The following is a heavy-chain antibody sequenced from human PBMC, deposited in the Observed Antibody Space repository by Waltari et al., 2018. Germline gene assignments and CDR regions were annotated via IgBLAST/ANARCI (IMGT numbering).Heavy chain of an antibody. CDR3: ARGGVAARNAFDI. CDR1: GGSFSGYY. CDR2: INHSGST. Sequence: QVQLQQWGAGLLKPSETLSLTCAVYGGSFSGYYWSWIRQPPGKGLEWIGEINHSGSTNYNPSLKSRVTISVDTSKNQFSLKLSSVTAADTAVYYCARGGVAARNAFDIWGQGTKVTVSS. D-gene: IGHD6-6*01. J-gene: IGHJ3*02. V-gene: IGHV4-34*01.